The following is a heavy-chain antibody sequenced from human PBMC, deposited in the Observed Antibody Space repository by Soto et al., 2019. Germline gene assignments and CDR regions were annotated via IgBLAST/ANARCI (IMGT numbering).Heavy chain of an antibody. Sequence: QVQLVQSGAEVKKPGSSVKVSCKASGGTFNNYAISWVRQAPEQGLEWLGGIIPIFGTANYAQKFQGRVTIIADESTSTAYMELSSLRSEDTAVYYCARTKGYTYGPTLNYYYGMDVWGQGTTVTVSS. D-gene: IGHD5-18*01. CDR3: ARTKGYTYGPTLNYYYGMDV. V-gene: IGHV1-69*01. J-gene: IGHJ6*02. CDR1: GGTFNNYA. CDR2: IIPIFGTA.